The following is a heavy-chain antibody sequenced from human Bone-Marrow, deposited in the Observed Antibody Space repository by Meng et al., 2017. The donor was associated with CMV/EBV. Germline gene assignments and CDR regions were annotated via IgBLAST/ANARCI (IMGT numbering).Heavy chain of an antibody. D-gene: IGHD4-17*01. CDR3: ARGFESDYGDSPPAEYCQH. Sequence: GSLKISCAASGFTFSSYSMNWVRQAPGKGLEWVSSISSSSSYIYYADSVKGRFTISRDNAKNSLYLQMNSLRAEDTAVYYCARGFESDYGDSPPAEYCQHWGQGTLVTVPS. J-gene: IGHJ1*01. V-gene: IGHV3-21*01. CDR2: ISSSSSYI. CDR1: GFTFSSYS.